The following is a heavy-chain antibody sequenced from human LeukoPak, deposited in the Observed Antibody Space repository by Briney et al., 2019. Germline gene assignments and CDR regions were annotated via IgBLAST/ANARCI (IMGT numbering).Heavy chain of an antibody. CDR1: GGTFISYA. Sequence: ASVKVSCKASGGTFISYAISWVRQAPGQGLEWMGRIIPILGIANYAQKFQGRVTITADKSTSTAYMELSSLRSEDTAVYYCARVSEGYCSGGSCYPSDYWGQGTLVTVSS. CDR2: IIPILGIA. CDR3: ARVSEGYCSGGSCYPSDY. J-gene: IGHJ4*02. V-gene: IGHV1-69*04. D-gene: IGHD2-15*01.